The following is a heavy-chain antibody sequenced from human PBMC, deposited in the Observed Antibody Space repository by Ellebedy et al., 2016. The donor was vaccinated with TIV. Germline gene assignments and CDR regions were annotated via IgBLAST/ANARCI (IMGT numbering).Heavy chain of an antibody. V-gene: IGHV4-59*01. CDR3: ARLATSCCNYWYFDL. Sequence: MPSETLSLTCTVSGASMSSYYWSRIRQPPGQGLEYIGYVFHSGSTNYSPSLQSRVTISLDMSKKQFSLKLNSVTAADTAVYYCARLATSCCNYWYFDLWGRGTLVTVSS. J-gene: IGHJ2*01. CDR2: VFHSGST. CDR1: GASMSSYY. D-gene: IGHD2-2*01.